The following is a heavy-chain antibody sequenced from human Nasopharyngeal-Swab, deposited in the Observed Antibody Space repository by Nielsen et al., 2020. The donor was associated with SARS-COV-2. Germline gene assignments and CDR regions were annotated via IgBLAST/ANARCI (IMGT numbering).Heavy chain of an antibody. Sequence: GESLKISCAASGFTFSSYWMSWVRQAPGKGLEWVANIKQDGSEKYYVDSVKGRFTISRDNAKNSLYLQMNSLRAEDTAVYYCARDGAFSSYYGPPFYYYYGMDVWSQGTTVTVSS. J-gene: IGHJ6*02. D-gene: IGHD4-17*01. CDR3: ARDGAFSSYYGPPFYYYYGMDV. CDR2: IKQDGSEK. CDR1: GFTFSSYW. V-gene: IGHV3-7*01.